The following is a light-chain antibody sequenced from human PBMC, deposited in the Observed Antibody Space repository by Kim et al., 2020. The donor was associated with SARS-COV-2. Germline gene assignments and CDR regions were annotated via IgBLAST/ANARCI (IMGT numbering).Light chain of an antibody. J-gene: IGKJ2*01. CDR2: DAS. CDR3: HQYSSFLYT. Sequence: GDRVTIPCRASQSISTSLAWYQQKPGKAPKLLIYDASSLKSGVPSRFSGGASGTEFTLTISSVQPDDFATYYCHQYSSFLYTFGQGTKLEI. V-gene: IGKV1-5*01. CDR1: QSISTS.